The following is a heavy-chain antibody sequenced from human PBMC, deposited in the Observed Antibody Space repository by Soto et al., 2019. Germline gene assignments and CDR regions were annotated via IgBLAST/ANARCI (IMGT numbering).Heavy chain of an antibody. D-gene: IGHD2-15*01. J-gene: IGHJ6*03. CDR1: GGTFSSYA. CDR3: ARMGGGGSLYYMDV. CDR2: IIPIFGTA. Sequence: SVKVSCKASGGTFSSYAISWVRQAPGQGLEWMGGIIPIFGTAGYAQKFQGRVTITADNSTSTAYMELSSLRSEDTAVYYCARMGGGGSLYYMDVWGKGTTVTVSS. V-gene: IGHV1-69*06.